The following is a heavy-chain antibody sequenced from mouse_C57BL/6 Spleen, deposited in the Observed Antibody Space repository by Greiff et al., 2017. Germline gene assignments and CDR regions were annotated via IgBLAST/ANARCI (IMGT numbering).Heavy chain of an antibody. J-gene: IGHJ3*01. CDR2: IYPRAGST. CDR3: ATLYPSY. Sequence: QVQLQQSGPELVKPGASVKLSCKASGYTFTSYDINWVKQRPGQGLEWIGWIYPRAGSTKYNEKFKGKATLTVDTSSSTAYMELHSLTSEDSAVYFCATLYPSYWGQGTLVTVSA. D-gene: IGHD2-1*01. CDR1: GYTFTSYD. V-gene: IGHV1-85*01.